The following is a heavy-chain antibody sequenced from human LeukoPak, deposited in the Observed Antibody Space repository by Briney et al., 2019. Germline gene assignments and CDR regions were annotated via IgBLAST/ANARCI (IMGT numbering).Heavy chain of an antibody. CDR3: AREPGVRDYFDY. D-gene: IGHD1-1*01. V-gene: IGHV3-23*01. J-gene: IGHJ4*02. Sequence: PGGSLRLSCAASGFIFSSYAMSWVRQAPGKGLEWVSTISGSGGSTYYADSVKGRFTISRDNSKNTVYLQMNSLRAEDTAVYYCAREPGVRDYFDYWGQGTLVTVSS. CDR2: ISGSGGST. CDR1: GFIFSSYA.